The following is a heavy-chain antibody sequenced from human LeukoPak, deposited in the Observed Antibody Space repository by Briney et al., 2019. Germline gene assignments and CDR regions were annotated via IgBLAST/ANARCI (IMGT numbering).Heavy chain of an antibody. CDR3: AREDTALVIAY. J-gene: IGHJ4*02. CDR2: IWHDGSNK. D-gene: IGHD5-18*01. CDR1: GFTLSSYG. V-gene: IGHV3-33*01. Sequence: GGSLRLSCTASGFTLSSYGMHWVRQAPGKGLEWVTVIWHDGSNKYYTDSVKGRFTISRDNSKNTLYLQMNSLRVEDTAVYYCAREDTALVIAYWGQGTLVTVSS.